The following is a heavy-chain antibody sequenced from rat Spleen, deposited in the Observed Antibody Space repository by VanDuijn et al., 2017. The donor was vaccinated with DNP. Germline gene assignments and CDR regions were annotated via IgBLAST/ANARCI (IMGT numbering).Heavy chain of an antibody. V-gene: IGHV5-31*01. CDR2: ITSSGGSI. Sequence: EVQLVETGGGLVQPGRSLKLSCVASGFTFSNYWMTWIRQVPGRGLEWVASITSSGGSIYYRDSVKGRFTISRDNAKNTLYLQMDSLRSEDTATYYCARPDYWGQGVMVTVSS. CDR3: ARPDY. J-gene: IGHJ2*01. CDR1: GFTFSNYW.